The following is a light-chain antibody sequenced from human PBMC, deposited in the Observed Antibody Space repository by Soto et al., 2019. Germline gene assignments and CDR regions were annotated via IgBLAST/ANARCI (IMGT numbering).Light chain of an antibody. CDR1: SSNIGSNS. Sequence: QSVLTQPPSASGTPGQRVTISCSGSSSNIGSNSVNWYQQLPGTAPKLLIYSNDRRHSGVPDRFSGSKSGTSASLAISGLQSDDEADYYCAAWDYSLNGYVFGTGTKLTVL. CDR3: AAWDYSLNGYV. J-gene: IGLJ1*01. CDR2: SND. V-gene: IGLV1-44*01.